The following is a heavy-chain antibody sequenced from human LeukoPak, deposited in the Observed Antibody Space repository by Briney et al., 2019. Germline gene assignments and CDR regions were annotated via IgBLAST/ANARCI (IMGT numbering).Heavy chain of an antibody. CDR1: GGSISSGDYY. CDR2: IYYSGST. D-gene: IGHD3-10*01. J-gene: IGHJ4*02. CDR3: ARITRRRITMVRGVMTHYFDY. Sequence: SETLSLTCTVSGGSISSGDYYWSWIRQPPGKGLEWIGYIYYSGSTYYNPSLKSRVTISVDTSKNQFSLKLSSVTAADTAVYYCARITRRRITMVRGVMTHYFDYWGQGTLVTVSS. V-gene: IGHV4-30-4*01.